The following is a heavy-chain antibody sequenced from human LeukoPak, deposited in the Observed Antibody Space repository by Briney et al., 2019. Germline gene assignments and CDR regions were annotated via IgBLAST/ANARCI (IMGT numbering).Heavy chain of an antibody. CDR1: GYSFTSNW. CDR2: IYPGDSDT. V-gene: IGHV5-51*01. Sequence: GESLKISCKGSGYSFTSNWIGWVRQMPGKGLEWMWIIYPGDSDTRYSPTCQGQITISAEEYISTAYFQCSSLKASDTAMYYWARQDSAYGYSYGSAGGYYFDFWGQGTLVTVSS. J-gene: IGHJ4*02. CDR3: ARQDSAYGYSYGSAGGYYFDF. D-gene: IGHD5-18*01.